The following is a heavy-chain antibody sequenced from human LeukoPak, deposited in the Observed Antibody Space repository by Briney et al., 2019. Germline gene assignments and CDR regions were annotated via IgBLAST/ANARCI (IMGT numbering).Heavy chain of an antibody. CDR2: NYHSGST. V-gene: IGHV4-38-2*02. J-gene: IGHJ4*02. D-gene: IGHD6-13*01. Sequence: PSETLSLTCAVSGYSISSGYYWGWIRQFPGKGLEWIGSNYHSGSTYYNPSLKSRVIISVDTSKNQFSLKLSSVTAADTAVYYCARDNEQLVQSGFDYWGQGTLVTVSS. CDR1: GYSISSGYY. CDR3: ARDNEQLVQSGFDY.